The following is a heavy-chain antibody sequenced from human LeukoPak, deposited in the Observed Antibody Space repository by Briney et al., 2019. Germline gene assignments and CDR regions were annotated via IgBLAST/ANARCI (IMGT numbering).Heavy chain of an antibody. J-gene: IGHJ4*02. Sequence: GGSLRLSCAASGFTFSSYSMNWVRQAPGKGLEWVSYISSSSSTIYYADSVKGRFTISRDNAKNSLYLQMNSLRAEDTAVYYCARSYCSSTSCLNDYWGQGTLVTVSS. V-gene: IGHV3-48*04. D-gene: IGHD2-2*01. CDR3: ARSYCSSTSCLNDY. CDR1: GFTFSSYS. CDR2: ISSSSSTI.